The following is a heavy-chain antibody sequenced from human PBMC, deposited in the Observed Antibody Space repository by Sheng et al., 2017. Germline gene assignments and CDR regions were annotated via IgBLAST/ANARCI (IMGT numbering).Heavy chain of an antibody. V-gene: IGHV3-30*04. CDR2: ISYDGSNK. J-gene: IGHJ3*02. CDR1: GFTFSSYA. CDR3: AREERAVTTRGMVDAFDI. D-gene: IGHD4-17*01. Sequence: ESGGGVVQPGRSLRLSCEASGFTFSSYAMHWVRQAPGKGLQWVAVISYDGSNKYYADSVKGRFTISRDNSKNTLYLQMNSLRAEDTAVYYCAREERAVTTRGMVDAFDIWGQGTMVTVSS.